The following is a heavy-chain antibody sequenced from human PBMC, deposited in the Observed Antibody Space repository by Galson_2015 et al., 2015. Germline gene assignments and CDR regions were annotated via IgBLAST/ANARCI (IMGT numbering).Heavy chain of an antibody. J-gene: IGHJ3*02. Sequence: SLRLSCAASGFTFSSYAMSWVRQAPGKGLEWVSAISGSGGSTYYADYVKGRFTISRDNSKNTLYLQMNSLRAEDTAVYYCARQRDIVVVTAAFDIWGQGTMVTVSS. CDR2: ISGSGGST. CDR3: ARQRDIVVVTAAFDI. V-gene: IGHV3-23*01. D-gene: IGHD2-21*02. CDR1: GFTFSSYA.